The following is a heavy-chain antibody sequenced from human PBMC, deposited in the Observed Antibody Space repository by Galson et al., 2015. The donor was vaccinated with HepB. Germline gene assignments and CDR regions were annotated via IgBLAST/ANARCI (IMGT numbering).Heavy chain of an antibody. CDR3: ARVPDYYDSSGYVY. J-gene: IGHJ4*02. D-gene: IGHD3-22*01. Sequence: LSLTCTVSGGSISSGDYYWSWIRQPPGKGLEWFGYIYYSGSTYYNPSLKSRVTISVDTSKNQFSLKLSSVTAADTAVYYCARVPDYYDSSGYVYWGQGTLVTVSS. CDR1: GGSISSGDYY. V-gene: IGHV4-30-4*01. CDR2: IYYSGST.